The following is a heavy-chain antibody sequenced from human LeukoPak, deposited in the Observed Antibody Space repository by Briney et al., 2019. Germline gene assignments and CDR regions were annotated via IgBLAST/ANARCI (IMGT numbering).Heavy chain of an antibody. CDR1: GFTFSNYW. CDR2: IKQDGTEK. CDR3: ARARGYGSPHINLDH. J-gene: IGHJ4*02. D-gene: IGHD5-12*01. V-gene: IGHV3-7*01. Sequence: GGSLRLSCAASGFTFSNYWMSWVRQAPGKGLEWVANIKQDGTEKYYVDSVKGRFTISRDNAKNSLYLQMNTLRAEDTAVYYCARARGYGSPHINLDHWGQGTLVTVSS.